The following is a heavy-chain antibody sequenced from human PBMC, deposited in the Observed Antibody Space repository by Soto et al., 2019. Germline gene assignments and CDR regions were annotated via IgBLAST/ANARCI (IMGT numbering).Heavy chain of an antibody. CDR3: AKDYRFYSN. V-gene: IGHV3-23*01. CDR1: GFTFSTYV. J-gene: IGHJ4*02. CDR2: ISASGGST. Sequence: EVQLLESGGGLVQPGGSLRLSCAASGFTFSTYVMTWVRQAPGKGLEWVSSISASGGSTYYADSVKGRFTISRDNSRDTLDLQMSGLRVHDSAVYYCAKDYRFYSNWGQGTLVTGSS. D-gene: IGHD6-13*01.